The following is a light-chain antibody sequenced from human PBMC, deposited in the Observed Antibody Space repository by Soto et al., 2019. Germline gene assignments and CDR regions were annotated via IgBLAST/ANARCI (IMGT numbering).Light chain of an antibody. V-gene: IGKV3-15*01. Sequence: EIVMTQSTATLSVSPGERATLSCRASQSVSSNLAWYQQKPGQAPRLLIYGASTRATGIPARFSGSGSGTEFTLTISSLQSEDFAVYYCQQYNNWPPWTFGQGTTVEIK. CDR1: QSVSSN. CDR3: QQYNNWPPWT. CDR2: GAS. J-gene: IGKJ1*01.